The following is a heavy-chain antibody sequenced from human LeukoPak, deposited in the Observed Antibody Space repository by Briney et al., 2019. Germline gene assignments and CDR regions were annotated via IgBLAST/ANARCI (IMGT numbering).Heavy chain of an antibody. CDR1: GFTFSTYW. Sequence: PGGSLRLSCAASGFTFSTYWMSWVRQAPGKGLEWMANIKQDGSEKYYVDSVKGRFTISRDNAENSLYLQMNSLRAEDTAVYYCATSRTFDYWGQGTLVTVSS. J-gene: IGHJ4*02. CDR2: IKQDGSEK. CDR3: ATSRTFDY. V-gene: IGHV3-7*01. D-gene: IGHD1-7*01.